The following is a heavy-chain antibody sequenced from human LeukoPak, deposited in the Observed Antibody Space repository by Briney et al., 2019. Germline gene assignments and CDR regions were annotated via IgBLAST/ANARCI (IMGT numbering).Heavy chain of an antibody. D-gene: IGHD3-10*01. V-gene: IGHV4-39*07. CDR2: IYDNGGT. J-gene: IGHJ6*03. CDR3: ARTTTVRGTYYMDV. CDR1: GGSISNSGYY. Sequence: SETLSLTCTVSGGSISNSGYYWGWIRQPPGKGLQWIGSIYDNGGTYQNSSLRSRVTISLDTSKNQFSLKLNSVTAADTAVYYCARTTTVRGTYYMDVWGKGTTVTVSS.